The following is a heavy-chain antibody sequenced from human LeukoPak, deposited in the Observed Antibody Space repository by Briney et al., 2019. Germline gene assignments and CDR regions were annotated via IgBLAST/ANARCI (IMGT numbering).Heavy chain of an antibody. Sequence: ASVKVSCKASGYTFSGHYLHWVRQAPGQGLEWMGRINPNSGGTKYAQKFQDRVTMTSDTSVSTAYMELNGLRSDDTAIYYCTRSWIQLWTPDFDHWGQGTLVTVSS. CDR3: TRSWIQLWTPDFDH. J-gene: IGHJ4*02. CDR1: GYTFSGHY. V-gene: IGHV1-2*06. CDR2: INPNSGGT. D-gene: IGHD5-18*01.